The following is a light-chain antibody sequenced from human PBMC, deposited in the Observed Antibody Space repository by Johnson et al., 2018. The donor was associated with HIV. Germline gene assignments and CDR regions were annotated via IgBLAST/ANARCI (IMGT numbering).Light chain of an antibody. J-gene: IGLJ1*01. CDR2: ENN. CDR3: GTWDASLSVNV. V-gene: IGLV1-51*02. Sequence: HSVLTQPPSVSAAPGQKVTISCSGSSSNIGNNYVSWYQQLPGTAPKVLIYENNKRPSGIPDRLSGSKSGTSATLDITGLQSGDEADYYCGTWDASLSVNVFGPGTKVTVL. CDR1: SSNIGNNY.